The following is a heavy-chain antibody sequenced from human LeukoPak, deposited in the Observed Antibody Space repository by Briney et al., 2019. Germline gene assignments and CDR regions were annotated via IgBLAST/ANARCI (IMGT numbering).Heavy chain of an antibody. J-gene: IGHJ6*02. CDR3: ARAPEHVYMPMDV. V-gene: IGHV3-66*02. CDR1: GFTVSANY. D-gene: IGHD2-2*01. Sequence: PGGSLRLSCAASGFTVSANYMSWVRQAAGKGLEWASIIYRHGRTYYADSVKGRFTISRDSSKNTLDLQMNSLRAEDTAVYFCARAPEHVYMPMDVWGQGTTVIVS. CDR2: IYRHGRT.